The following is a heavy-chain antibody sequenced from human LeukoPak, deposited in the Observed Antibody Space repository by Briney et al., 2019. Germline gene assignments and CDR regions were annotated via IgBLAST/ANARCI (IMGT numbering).Heavy chain of an antibody. CDR1: GFTFSSYA. CDR3: AEDGYDSSGYYTTPFDY. J-gene: IGHJ4*02. V-gene: IGHV3-23*01. CDR2: ISGSGGST. D-gene: IGHD3-22*01. Sequence: TGGSLRLSCAASGFTFSSYAMSWVRQAPGKGLEWVSAISGSGGSTYYADSVKGRLTISRDNSKNTLYLQMNSLRAEDTAVYYCAEDGYDSSGYYTTPFDYWGQGTLVTVSS.